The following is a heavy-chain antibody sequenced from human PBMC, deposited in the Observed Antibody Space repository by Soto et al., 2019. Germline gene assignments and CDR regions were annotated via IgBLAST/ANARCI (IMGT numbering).Heavy chain of an antibody. Sequence: EVQLLESGGGLVQPGGSLRLSCAASGFTFSSYAMSWVRQAPGKGLEWVSGIPDSGEFTHYADSVKGRFTISRDNSKNTLDLQMNSLRAEDTAVYYCARAGPGVYIYCHPLGYWGQGTLVTVSS. CDR2: IPDSGEFT. V-gene: IGHV3-23*01. CDR3: ARAGPGVYIYCHPLGY. D-gene: IGHD2-15*01. CDR1: GFTFSSYA. J-gene: IGHJ4*02.